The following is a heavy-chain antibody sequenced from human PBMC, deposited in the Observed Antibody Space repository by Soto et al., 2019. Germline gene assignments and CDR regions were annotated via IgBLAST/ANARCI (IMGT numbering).Heavy chain of an antibody. CDR1: GFTFSSYG. CDR2: IWYDGSNK. Sequence: QVQLVESGGGVVQPGRSLRLSCAASGFTFSSYGMHWVRQAPGKGLEWVAVIWYDGSNKYYADSVKGRFTISRDNSKNTLYLQMNSLRAEDTAVYYCARFDYDFGGYGMDVWGQGTTVTVSS. D-gene: IGHD3-3*01. CDR3: ARFDYDFGGYGMDV. V-gene: IGHV3-33*01. J-gene: IGHJ6*02.